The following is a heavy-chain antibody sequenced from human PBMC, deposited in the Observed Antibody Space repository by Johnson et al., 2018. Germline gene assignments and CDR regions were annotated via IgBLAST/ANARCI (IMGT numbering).Heavy chain of an antibody. CDR3: AKEGLYYFYMDV. CDR2: ISYDGSNK. J-gene: IGHJ6*03. V-gene: IGHV3-30*18. CDR1: GFTFSSYG. Sequence: QVQLLESGGGVVQPGRSXRLSCAASGFTFSSYGIHWVRQAPGKGLEWVAVISYDGSNKYYADSVKGRFSISRDNSKSTLFLQMNSLRADDTAVYYCAKEGLYYFYMDVWGKGTTVTVSS.